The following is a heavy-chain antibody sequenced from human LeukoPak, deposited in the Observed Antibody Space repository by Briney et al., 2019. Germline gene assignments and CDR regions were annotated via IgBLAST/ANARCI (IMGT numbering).Heavy chain of an antibody. CDR1: GYSFTSYW. D-gene: IGHD2-2*01. CDR2: IYPGDSDT. Sequence: GESLKISCKGSGYSFTSYWIGWVRQMPGKGLEWMGIIYPGDSDTRYSPSFQGQVTISADKSISTAYLQWSSLKASDTAMYYCARVGYCSSTSCYGFDYWGQGTLVTVSS. V-gene: IGHV5-51*01. J-gene: IGHJ4*02. CDR3: ARVGYCSSTSCYGFDY.